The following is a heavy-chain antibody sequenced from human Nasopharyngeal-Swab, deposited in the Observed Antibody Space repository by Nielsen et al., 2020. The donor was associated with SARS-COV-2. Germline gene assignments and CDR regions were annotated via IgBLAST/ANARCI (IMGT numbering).Heavy chain of an antibody. J-gene: IGHJ5*02. CDR1: GYTFTGYY. CDR2: IDPNNGVT. CDR3: ATSAPYCSGGSCYSSWFDP. D-gene: IGHD2-15*01. Sequence: ASVKVSCKASGYTFTGYYIHWVRQAPGQGLEWMGWIDPNNGVTSDGENFQGRVTITSDPSISTAYMELSSLTSDDTALYYCATSAPYCSGGSCYSSWFDPWGQGTLVTVSS. V-gene: IGHV1-2*02.